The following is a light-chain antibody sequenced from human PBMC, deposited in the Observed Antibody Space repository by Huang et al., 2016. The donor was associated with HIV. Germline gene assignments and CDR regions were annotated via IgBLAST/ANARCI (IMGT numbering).Light chain of an antibody. J-gene: IGKJ2*01. CDR2: ATS. CDR1: QSVGSSY. CDR3: QHYGSSPPYT. V-gene: IGKV3-20*01. Sequence: EIVLTQSPGTLSLSPGERATLSCRTSQSVGSSYLAWYQQKRCQAPRLLIYATSSRATCIPYRFSCGGSGTDFTLTISRLEAEYFAVYYCQHYGSSPPYTVGQGTKVDIK.